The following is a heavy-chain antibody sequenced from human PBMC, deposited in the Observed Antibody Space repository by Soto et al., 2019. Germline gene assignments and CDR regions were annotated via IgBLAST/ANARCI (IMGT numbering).Heavy chain of an antibody. V-gene: IGHV4-39*01. Sequence: QLQLQESGPGLVKPSETLSLTCTVSGGSISSSSYYWGWIRQPPGKGLEWIGSIYYSGSTYYNPSLKSRVIISVDTSKNQFSLELSSVTAADTAVYYCARRETTVDYWGQGTLVTVSS. CDR3: ARRETTVDY. D-gene: IGHD4-17*01. CDR2: IYYSGST. J-gene: IGHJ4*02. CDR1: GGSISSSSYY.